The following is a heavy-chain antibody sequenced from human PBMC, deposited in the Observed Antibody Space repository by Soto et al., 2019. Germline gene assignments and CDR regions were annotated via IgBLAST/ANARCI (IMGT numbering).Heavy chain of an antibody. V-gene: IGHV4-59*01. CDR2: IYYSGST. CDR1: CGSISSYY. J-gene: IGHJ4*02. D-gene: IGHD2-21*01. CDR3: ARPSRGGAFDY. Sequence: SETLSLTCTVSCGSISSYYWSWIRQPPGKGLEWIGYIYYSGSTNYNPSLKSRVTISVDTSKNQFSLKLSSVTAADTAVYYCARPSRGGAFDYWGQGTLVTSPQ.